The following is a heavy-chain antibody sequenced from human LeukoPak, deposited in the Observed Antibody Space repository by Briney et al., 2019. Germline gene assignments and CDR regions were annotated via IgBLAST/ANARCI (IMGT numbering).Heavy chain of an antibody. CDR1: GFTFSSYE. CDR3: ARRLGIVVVPAEDY. CDR2: ISSSGSTI. D-gene: IGHD2-2*03. V-gene: IGHV3-48*03. Sequence: PGGSLRLSCAASGFTFSSYEMNWVRQAPGKGLEWVSYISSSGSTIYYADSVKGRFTISRDNAKNSLYLQMNSLRAEDTAVYYCARRLGIVVVPAEDYWGQGTPVTVSS. J-gene: IGHJ4*02.